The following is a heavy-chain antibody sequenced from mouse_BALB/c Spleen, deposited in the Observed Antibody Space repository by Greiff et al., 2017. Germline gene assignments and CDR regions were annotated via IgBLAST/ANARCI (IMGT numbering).Heavy chain of an antibody. Sequence: DVMLVESGGGLVKPGGSLKLSCAASGFTFSSYAMSWVRQTPEKRLEWVATISSGGSYTYYPDSVKGRFTISRDNAKNTLYLQMSSLRSEDTAMYYCARQGLLRYQEGFDYWGQGTTLTVSS. CDR3: ARQGLLRYQEGFDY. CDR2: ISSGGSYT. V-gene: IGHV5-9-3*01. J-gene: IGHJ2*01. CDR1: GFTFSSYA. D-gene: IGHD1-1*01.